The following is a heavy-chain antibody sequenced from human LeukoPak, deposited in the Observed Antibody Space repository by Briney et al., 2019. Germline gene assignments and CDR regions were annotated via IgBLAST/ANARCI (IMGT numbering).Heavy chain of an antibody. CDR3: ARGSADDSSGYYPLSYYYYYGMDV. V-gene: IGHV4-39*01. Sequence: SETLSLTCTVSGVSISSSSYYWGWIRQPPGKGLEWIGSIYYSGSTYYNPSLKSRVTISVDTSKNQFSLKLSSVTAADTAVYYCARGSADDSSGYYPLSYYYYYGMDVWGQGTTVTVSS. D-gene: IGHD3-22*01. CDR1: GVSISSSSYY. CDR2: IYYSGST. J-gene: IGHJ6*02.